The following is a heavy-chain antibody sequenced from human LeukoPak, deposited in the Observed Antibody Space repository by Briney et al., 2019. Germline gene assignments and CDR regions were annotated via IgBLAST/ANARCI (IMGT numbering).Heavy chain of an antibody. Sequence: ASVKVSCKASGYIFTGYYLHWVRQAPGQGLEWMGRINPNSGGTNYAQKFQGRVTMTRDTSISTAYMELSRLRSDDTAVYYCAKAHGTYYYDSSGRNWFDPWGQGTLVTVSS. J-gene: IGHJ5*02. D-gene: IGHD3-22*01. CDR2: INPNSGGT. CDR1: GYIFTGYY. V-gene: IGHV1-2*06. CDR3: AKAHGTYYYDSSGRNWFDP.